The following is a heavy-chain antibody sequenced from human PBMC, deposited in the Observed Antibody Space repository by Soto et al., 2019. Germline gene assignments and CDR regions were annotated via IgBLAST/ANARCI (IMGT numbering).Heavy chain of an antibody. Sequence: QVQLQESGPGLVKPSQTLSLTCTVSGGSISSGGYYWSWIRQHPGKGLEWIGYIYYSGSTYYNPSLKRRVTISVDTSKNQFSLKLSSVTAADTAVYYCASSGYSYGHGDWYFDLWGRGTLVTVSS. CDR3: ASSGYSYGHGDWYFDL. CDR1: GGSISSGGYY. J-gene: IGHJ2*01. D-gene: IGHD5-18*01. CDR2: IYYSGST. V-gene: IGHV4-31*03.